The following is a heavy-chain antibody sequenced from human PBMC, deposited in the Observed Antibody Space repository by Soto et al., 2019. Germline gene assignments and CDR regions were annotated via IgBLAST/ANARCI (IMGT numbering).Heavy chain of an antibody. CDR1: GGSIATDY. D-gene: IGHD2-8*02. V-gene: IGHV4-59*03. J-gene: IGHJ3*02. CDR2: IYYTGST. Sequence: LSLTCTVSGGSIATDYWSWIRQPPGKGLERIAYIYYTGSTNYNPSLKSRVTISVDTSAKQFSLKLSSVTAADTAVYYCAAAFCYYNTGDVPDAFDIWGPGTMDTVSS. CDR3: AAAFCYYNTGDVPDAFDI.